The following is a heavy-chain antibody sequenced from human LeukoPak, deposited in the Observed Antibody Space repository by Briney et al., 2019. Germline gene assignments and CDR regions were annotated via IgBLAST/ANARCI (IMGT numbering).Heavy chain of an antibody. J-gene: IGHJ4*02. CDR2: ILYDGSNE. CDR3: AKDGTGGYYYLDY. V-gene: IGHV3-30*18. Sequence: GTSLRLSCAASGFTFSSHGMHWVRQAPGMGLEWVALILYDGSNEYYADSVQGRFTISRDSSRNALYLQMNSLRAEDTAVYYCAKDGTGGYYYLDYWGQGTLVTVSS. CDR1: GFTFSSHG. D-gene: IGHD3-22*01.